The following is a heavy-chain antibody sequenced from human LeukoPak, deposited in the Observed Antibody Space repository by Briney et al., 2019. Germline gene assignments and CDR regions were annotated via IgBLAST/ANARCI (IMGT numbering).Heavy chain of an antibody. J-gene: IGHJ4*02. CDR2: ISAYNGNT. Sequence: ASVKVSCKASGYTFTSYGISWVRQAPGQGLEWMGWISAYNGNTNYAQKLQGRVTMTTDTSTSTAYMELRSLRSDDTAMYYCARESEECSSTSCYNDYWGQGTLVTVSS. D-gene: IGHD2-2*02. CDR1: GYTFTSYG. V-gene: IGHV1-18*01. CDR3: ARESEECSSTSCYNDY.